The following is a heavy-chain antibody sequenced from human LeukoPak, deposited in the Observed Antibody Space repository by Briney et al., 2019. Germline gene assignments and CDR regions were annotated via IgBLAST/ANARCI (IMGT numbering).Heavy chain of an antibody. D-gene: IGHD1-26*01. CDR3: ARDTGGSYYMLAYNAFDI. Sequence: ASVKVSCKASGYTFTSYDINWVRQATGQGLEWMGWMNPNSGNTGYAQKFQGRVTMTRNTSISTAYMELSSLRSDDTAVYYCARDTGGSYYMLAYNAFDIWGQGTMVTVSS. J-gene: IGHJ3*02. CDR1: GYTFTSYD. V-gene: IGHV1-8*01. CDR2: MNPNSGNT.